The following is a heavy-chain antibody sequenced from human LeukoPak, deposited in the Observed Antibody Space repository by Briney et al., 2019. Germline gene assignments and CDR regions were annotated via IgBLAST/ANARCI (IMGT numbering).Heavy chain of an antibody. CDR2: IWCDGSKE. Sequence: GGSLRLSCAASGFSFSSYGMQWVCQAPGKGLEWVAVIWCDGSKEYYADSVKGRFTISRDNSKNTLYLQMNSLRAEDTAVYYCAKDRDTAMEIDYWGQGTLVTVSS. CDR3: AKDRDTAMEIDY. CDR1: GFSFSSYG. V-gene: IGHV3-33*06. J-gene: IGHJ4*02. D-gene: IGHD5-18*01.